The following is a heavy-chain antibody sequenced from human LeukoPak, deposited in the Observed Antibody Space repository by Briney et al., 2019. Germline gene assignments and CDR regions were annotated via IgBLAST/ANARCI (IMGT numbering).Heavy chain of an antibody. CDR2: ITNDGSRQ. D-gene: IGHD1-1*01. CDR3: AKGRRTGFVDY. CDR1: IFVFSEYY. J-gene: IGHJ4*02. V-gene: IGHV3-30*18. Sequence: SGGSLRLSCEPSIFVFSEYYMHWVRLAPGKGLEWLAVITNDGSRQFYADSVKGRFTVSRDNSKSLLLLQMESLRHDDTGIYYCAKGRRTGFVDYWGQGALVTVSS.